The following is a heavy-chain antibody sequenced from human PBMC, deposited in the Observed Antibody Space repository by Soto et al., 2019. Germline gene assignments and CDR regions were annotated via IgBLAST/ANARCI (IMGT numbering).Heavy chain of an antibody. J-gene: IGHJ6*02. Sequence: NPSETLSLTCTVSGGSISSYYWSWIRQPAGKGLEWIGRIYTSGSTNYNPSLKSRVTMSVDTSKNQFSLKLSSVTAADTAVYYCARDLFEGATSDYGMDVWGQGTTVTVSS. V-gene: IGHV4-4*07. CDR3: ARDLFEGATSDYGMDV. CDR2: IYTSGST. CDR1: GGSISSYY. D-gene: IGHD1-26*01.